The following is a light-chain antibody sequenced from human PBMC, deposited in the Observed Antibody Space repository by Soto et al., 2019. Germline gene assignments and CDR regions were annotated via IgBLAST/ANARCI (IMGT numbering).Light chain of an antibody. CDR2: GAS. Sequence: DIQMTQSPSSLSASVGDRVTITCRASQGISNFLAWYQQRPGKVPEVLIYGASTLQSGVPSRFSGSGSGTEFTLTISSLQPEDVSTYCCQKYNSAPLTFGGGTKVEIK. CDR1: QGISNF. J-gene: IGKJ4*01. V-gene: IGKV1-27*01. CDR3: QKYNSAPLT.